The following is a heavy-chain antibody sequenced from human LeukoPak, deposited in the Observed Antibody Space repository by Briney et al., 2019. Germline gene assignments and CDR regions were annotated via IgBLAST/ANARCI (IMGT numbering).Heavy chain of an antibody. CDR1: GFAFSSYA. CDR3: AREVGEDY. J-gene: IGHJ4*02. CDR2: ISYDGSNK. Sequence: GGSLRLSCAASGFAFSSYAMHWVRQAPGKGLEWVAVISYDGSNKYYPDSVKGRFTISRDNAKNSLYLQMNSLRAEDTAVYYCAREVGEDYWGQGTLVTVSS. V-gene: IGHV3-30*04. D-gene: IGHD2-15*01.